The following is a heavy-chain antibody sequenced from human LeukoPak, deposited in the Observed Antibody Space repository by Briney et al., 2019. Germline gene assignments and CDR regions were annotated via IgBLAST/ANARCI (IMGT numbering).Heavy chain of an antibody. J-gene: IGHJ4*02. V-gene: IGHV3-7*01. D-gene: IGHD2-2*01. CDR3: ASCSSTNCY. CDR2: IKDDGSEK. Sequence: GGSLRLSCVASGFTFGSYWMSWVRQAPEEGLEWVANIKDDGSEKNYVDSVKGRFTISRDNAKNSLYLQMNSLRAEDTAVYYCASCSSTNCYWGQGTLVTVSS. CDR1: GFTFGSYW.